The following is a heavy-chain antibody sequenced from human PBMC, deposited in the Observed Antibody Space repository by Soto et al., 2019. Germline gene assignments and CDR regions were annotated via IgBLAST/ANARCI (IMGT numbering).Heavy chain of an antibody. Sequence: QVQLQESGPGLVKPSETLSLTCTVSGGSISSYYWSWIRQPPGKGLEWIGYIYYSGSTNYNPSLKSRVTISVDTSKNQFSLKLSSVTAADTAVYYCARSGRGWFDPWGQGTLVTVSS. J-gene: IGHJ5*02. CDR3: ARSGRGWFDP. D-gene: IGHD1-26*01. CDR1: GGSISSYY. CDR2: IYYSGST. V-gene: IGHV4-59*01.